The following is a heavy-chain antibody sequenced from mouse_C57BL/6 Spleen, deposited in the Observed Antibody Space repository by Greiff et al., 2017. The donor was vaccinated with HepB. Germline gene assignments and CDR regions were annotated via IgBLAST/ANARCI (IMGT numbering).Heavy chain of an antibody. CDR2: INPNYGTT. D-gene: IGHD4-1*01. CDR1: GYAFSSSW. Sequence: EVQLVESGPELVKPGASVKISCKASGYAFSSSWMNWVKQSNGKSLEWIGVINPNYGTTSYNQKFKGKATLTVDQSSSTAYMQLNSLTSEDSAVYYCAREGEGLGEFDYWGQGTTLTVSS. V-gene: IGHV1-39*01. CDR3: AREGEGLGEFDY. J-gene: IGHJ2*01.